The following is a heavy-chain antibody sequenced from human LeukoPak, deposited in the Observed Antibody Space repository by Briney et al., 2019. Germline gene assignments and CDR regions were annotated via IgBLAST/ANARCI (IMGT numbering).Heavy chain of an antibody. CDR3: ARSKYHLLY. V-gene: IGHV4-59*02. J-gene: IGHJ4*02. Sequence: TSETLSLTCTVSGGSVSNYYWTWIRQPPGKGLEWIGYVYYSGSTNYNPSLKSRVTISVDTSKNQFSLKLSSVTAADTAVYYCARSKYHLLYWGQGTLVTVSS. CDR1: GGSVSNYY. D-gene: IGHD2-2*01. CDR2: VYYSGST.